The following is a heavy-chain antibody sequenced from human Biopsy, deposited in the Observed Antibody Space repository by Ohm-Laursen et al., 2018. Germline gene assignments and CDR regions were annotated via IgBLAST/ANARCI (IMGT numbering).Heavy chain of an antibody. D-gene: IGHD1-1*01. CDR3: AADINVWNVNY. J-gene: IGHJ4*02. V-gene: IGHV1-24*01. Sequence: ASVEVSCKVSGYTLNELSMHWVRQVPGKGLEWMGGFAPENGKTVYAQNFQARVSLTEDTSTDTAYMELRSLRSEDTAVYYCAADINVWNVNYWGQGTQVTVSS. CDR1: GYTLNELS. CDR2: FAPENGKT.